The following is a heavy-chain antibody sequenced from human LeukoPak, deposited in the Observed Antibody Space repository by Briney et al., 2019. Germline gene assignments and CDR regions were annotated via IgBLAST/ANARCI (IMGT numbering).Heavy chain of an antibody. CDR1: GYSISSGYY. V-gene: IGHV4-38-2*02. D-gene: IGHD2-2*01. CDR3: ARDHCSSTSCLDI. CDR2: IYHSGST. Sequence: SETLSLTCTVSGYSISSGYYWGWIRQPPGKGLEWIGSIYHSGSTYYNPSLKSRVTISVDTSKNQFSLKLSSVTAADTAVYYCARDHCSSTSCLDIWGQGTMITVSS. J-gene: IGHJ3*02.